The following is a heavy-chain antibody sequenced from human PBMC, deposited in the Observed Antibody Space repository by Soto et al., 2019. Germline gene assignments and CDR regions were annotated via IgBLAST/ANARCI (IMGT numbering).Heavy chain of an antibody. Sequence: GGSLRLSCEASGFIFSSYAMTWVRQAPGKGLEWVSAISGSGGSTYYADSVKGRFTISRDNSRNTMYLQMNSLRDEDTAVYYCAKRDPTSSSRSPLYYFYMDVWGKGTTVTVSS. V-gene: IGHV3-23*01. J-gene: IGHJ6*03. CDR2: ISGSGGST. CDR1: GFIFSSYA. CDR3: AKRDPTSSSRSPLYYFYMDV. D-gene: IGHD6-6*01.